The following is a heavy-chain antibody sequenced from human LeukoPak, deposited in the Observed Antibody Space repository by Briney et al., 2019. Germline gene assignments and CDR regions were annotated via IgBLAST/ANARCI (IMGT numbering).Heavy chain of an antibody. CDR1: GFTFSTYW. J-gene: IGHJ4*02. D-gene: IGHD6-25*01. Sequence: GGSLRLSSTGSGFTFSTYWMGWVSQAPGKGLEWVANINQDGSEKYYVDSVKGRFTISRDNAKNSLYLQMNSLRAEDTAVYYCAIDAAVFDYWGQGTLVTVSS. CDR3: AIDAAVFDY. CDR2: INQDGSEK. V-gene: IGHV3-7*01.